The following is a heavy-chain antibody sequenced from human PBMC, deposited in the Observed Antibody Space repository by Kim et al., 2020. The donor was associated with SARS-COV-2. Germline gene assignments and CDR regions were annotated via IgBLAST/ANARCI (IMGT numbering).Heavy chain of an antibody. CDR3: ARGAYSDYVLDWGY. V-gene: IGHV3-23*01. J-gene: IGHJ4*02. Sequence: GGSLRLSCAASGFTFSSYALTWVRQAPGKGLEWVSSISGSGSSTYYADSVKGRFTISRDTSKNTLSLQMYSLRAEDTAVYYCARGAYSDYVLDWGYWGQG. D-gene: IGHD4-17*01. CDR1: GFTFSSYA. CDR2: ISGSGSST.